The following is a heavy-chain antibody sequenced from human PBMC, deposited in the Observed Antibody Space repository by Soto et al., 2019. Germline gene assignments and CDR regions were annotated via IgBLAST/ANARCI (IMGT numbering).Heavy chain of an antibody. V-gene: IGHV1-3*01. CDR2: INGGNGNI. CDR1: GFAFTTDA. J-gene: IGHJ4*01. Sequence: SRKGSCKTSGFAFTTDALHWVRQAPVQRLEWRAWINGGNGNIEDSQKFQNRVTIIRDTSAMMVYMALCSLRSEGTAVYGVARELAGRGATFDCWG. CDR3: ARELAGRGATFDC. D-gene: IGHD2-15*01.